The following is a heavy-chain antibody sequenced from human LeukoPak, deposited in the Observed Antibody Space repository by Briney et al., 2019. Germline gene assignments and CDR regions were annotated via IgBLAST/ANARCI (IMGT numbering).Heavy chain of an antibody. CDR1: GGTFSSYA. V-gene: IGHV1-69*06. D-gene: IGHD2-2*01. Sequence: ASVKVSCKASGGTFSSYAISWVRQAPGQGLEWMGGIIPIFGTANYARKFQGRVTITADKSTSTAYMELSSLRSEDTAVYYCAKLVVVPAAMHYWGQGTLVTVSS. CDR2: IIPIFGTA. J-gene: IGHJ4*02. CDR3: AKLVVVPAAMHY.